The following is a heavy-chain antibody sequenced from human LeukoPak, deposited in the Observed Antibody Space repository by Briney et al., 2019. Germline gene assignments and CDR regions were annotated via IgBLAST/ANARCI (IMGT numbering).Heavy chain of an antibody. Sequence: GESLKISCKGSGYSFTSYWIGWVRQMPGKGLEWMGIIYPGDSDTRYSPSFQGQVTISADKSISTAYLRWSSLKASDTAMYYCARPYCSSTSCYGYFQHWGQGTLVTVSS. CDR2: IYPGDSDT. J-gene: IGHJ1*01. V-gene: IGHV5-51*01. CDR1: GYSFTSYW. D-gene: IGHD2-2*01. CDR3: ARPYCSSTSCYGYFQH.